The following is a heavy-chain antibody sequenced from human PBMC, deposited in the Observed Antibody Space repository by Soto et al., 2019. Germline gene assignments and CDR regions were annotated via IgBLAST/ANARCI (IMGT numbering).Heavy chain of an antibody. CDR2: IYSSGSP. Sequence: PSETLSLTCTVSGGSISGYYWGSIRQPPGKGLEGIGYIYSSGSPNYNPSLKGRAAISVDTSENQTSLRLSSVTAADTAVYYCARVVIVPAARGHYNYFYMDVWGKGTTVTVSS. V-gene: IGHV4-59*08. CDR3: ARVVIVPAARGHYNYFYMDV. D-gene: IGHD2-2*01. J-gene: IGHJ6*03. CDR1: GGSISGYY.